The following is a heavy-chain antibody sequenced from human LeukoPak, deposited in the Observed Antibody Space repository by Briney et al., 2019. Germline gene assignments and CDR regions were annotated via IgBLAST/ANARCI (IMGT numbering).Heavy chain of an antibody. J-gene: IGHJ4*02. CDR2: ISYDGSNK. D-gene: IGHD1-14*01. CDR3: ARSRTRFDY. V-gene: IGHV3-30*04. Sequence: RSLRLSCAASGFTFSSYAMHWVRQAPGKGLEWVAVISYDGSNKYYADSVKGRFTISRDNSKKTLYLQMNSLRAEDTAVYYCARSRTRFDYWGQGTLVTVSS. CDR1: GFTFSSYA.